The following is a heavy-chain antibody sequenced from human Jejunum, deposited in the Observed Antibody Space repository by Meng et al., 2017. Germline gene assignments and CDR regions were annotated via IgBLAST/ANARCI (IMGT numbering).Heavy chain of an antibody. CDR1: GGSISNYY. CDR3: ARHGRLDHDSTSNRAFDI. V-gene: IGHV4-59*08. J-gene: IGHJ3*02. CDR2: INDSGST. Sequence: QVQLQDSGTGLVKPLETPLLTCTVSGGSISNYYWSWIRQSPRKGLEWIGYINDSGSTNYNPSLKSRVTISLDTSKNQFSLKVTSVTAADTAVYYCARHGRLDHDSTSNRAFDIWGQGTMVTVSS. D-gene: IGHD2/OR15-2a*01.